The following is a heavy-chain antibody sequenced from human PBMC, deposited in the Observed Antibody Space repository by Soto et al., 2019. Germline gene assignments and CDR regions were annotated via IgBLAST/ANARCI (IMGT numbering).Heavy chain of an antibody. CDR2: IIPIFGTA. D-gene: IGHD3-16*02. Sequence: QVQLVQSGAEVKKPGSSVKVSCKASGGTFSSYAISWVRQAPGQGLEWMGGIIPIFGTANYAQKFQGRVTITADESTRTAYRELSSLRSEDTAVYYCARWDPGGTFGGVSVLDYWGQGTLVTVSS. CDR1: GGTFSSYA. J-gene: IGHJ4*02. V-gene: IGHV1-69*01. CDR3: ARWDPGGTFGGVSVLDY.